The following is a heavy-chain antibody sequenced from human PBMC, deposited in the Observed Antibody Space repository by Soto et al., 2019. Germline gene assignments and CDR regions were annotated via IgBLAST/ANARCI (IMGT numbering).Heavy chain of an antibody. CDR1: GFTCTNAW. CDR2: IKSKTDGGTT. Sequence: GGSLRLSCSASGFTCTNAWMSWVRQAPGKGLEWVGRIKSKTDGGTTDYAAPVKGRFTISRDDSKNTLYLQMNSLKTEDTAVYYCTTARGTYGAEYFQHWGQGTLVTVSS. V-gene: IGHV3-15*01. CDR3: TTARGTYGAEYFQH. D-gene: IGHD4-17*01. J-gene: IGHJ1*01.